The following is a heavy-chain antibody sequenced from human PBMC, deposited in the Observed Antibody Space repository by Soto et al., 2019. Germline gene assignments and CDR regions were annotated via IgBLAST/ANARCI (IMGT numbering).Heavy chain of an antibody. CDR3: ARVVPYYDFWSGYPPASGYFDY. CDR2: INHSRNT. J-gene: IGHJ4*02. Sequence: SETMSLTCAVYGGSFSGYYWSWIRQPPGKGLEWIGEINHSRNTNYNPSLKSRVTISVDTSKNQFSLKLSSVTAADTAVYYCARVVPYYDFWSGYPPASGYFDYWGQGTLVTVSS. V-gene: IGHV4-34*01. D-gene: IGHD3-3*01. CDR1: GGSFSGYY.